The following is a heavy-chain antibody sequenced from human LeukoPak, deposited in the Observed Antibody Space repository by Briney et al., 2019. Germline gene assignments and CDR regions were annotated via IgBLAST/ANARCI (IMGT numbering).Heavy chain of an antibody. Sequence: GGSLRLSCAASGFTFSSYIMNWVRQAPGKGLEWVSYISSSSSTIYYADSVKGRFTISRDNAKNSLYLQMNSLRDEDTAVYYCARDPPVYDFWSGYRETHFDYWGQGTLVTVSS. D-gene: IGHD3-3*01. CDR3: ARDPPVYDFWSGYRETHFDY. CDR2: ISSSSSTI. J-gene: IGHJ4*02. CDR1: GFTFSSYI. V-gene: IGHV3-48*02.